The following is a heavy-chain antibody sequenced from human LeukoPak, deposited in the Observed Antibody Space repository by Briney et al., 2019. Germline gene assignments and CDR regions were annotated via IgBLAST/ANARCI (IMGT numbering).Heavy chain of an antibody. CDR2: ISWNSGSI. Sequence: GGSLRLSCAASGFTFSDYYMSWIRQAPGKGLEWVSGISWNSGSIGYADSVKGRFTISRDNAKNSLYLQMNSLRAEDTALYYCAKDRMVVSFGGFDYWGQGTLVTVSS. J-gene: IGHJ4*02. CDR3: AKDRMVVSFGGFDY. V-gene: IGHV3-9*01. D-gene: IGHD2-15*01. CDR1: GFTFSDYY.